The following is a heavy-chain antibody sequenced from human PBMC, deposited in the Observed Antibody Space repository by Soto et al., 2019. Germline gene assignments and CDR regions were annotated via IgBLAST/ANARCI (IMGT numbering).Heavy chain of an antibody. Sequence: QVQLVQSAAEVKKPGASVKVSCKASGYTFIRYGITWVRQAPGQGLEWMGWISAYNDYTIYAQKLQGRGTMTTDTSTIIVDRGLRGLKSADPAVYYCARGGYYDNSWGKLSHYGLDVWGQGPSVTVSS. CDR2: ISAYNDYT. J-gene: IGHJ6*02. CDR3: ARGGYYDNSWGKLSHYGLDV. D-gene: IGHD3-16*01. V-gene: IGHV1-18*01. CDR1: GYTFIRYG.